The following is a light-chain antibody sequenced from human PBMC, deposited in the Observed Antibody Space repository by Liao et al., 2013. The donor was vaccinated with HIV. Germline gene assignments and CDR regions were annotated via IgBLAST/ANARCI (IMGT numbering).Light chain of an antibody. V-gene: IGLV3-1*01. CDR2: HNN. CDR3: QAWDSSTAYV. CDR1: QLFDQS. Sequence: SYELTQPPSLSVSPGQTAHITCTGAQLFDQSAFWYQQRPGQSPVLVIYHNNKRPSGIPGRFSGSNSGNTATLTISGTQAMDEADYYCQAWDSSTAYVFGTGTKVTVL. J-gene: IGLJ1*01.